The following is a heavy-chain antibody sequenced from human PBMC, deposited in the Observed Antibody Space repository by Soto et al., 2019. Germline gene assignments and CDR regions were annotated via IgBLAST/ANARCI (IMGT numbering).Heavy chain of an antibody. CDR3: ARIMGYGGKNVDY. CDR1: GFTVSSNY. CDR2: IYSGGST. Sequence: EVQLVESGGGLVQPGGSLRLSCAASGFTVSSNYMSWVRQAPGKGLEWVSVIYSGGSTYYADSVKGRFTLSRDNSKNTLYLQMNSLRAEDTAVYYCARIMGYGGKNVDYWGQGTLVTVSS. J-gene: IGHJ4*02. D-gene: IGHD2-15*01. V-gene: IGHV3-66*01.